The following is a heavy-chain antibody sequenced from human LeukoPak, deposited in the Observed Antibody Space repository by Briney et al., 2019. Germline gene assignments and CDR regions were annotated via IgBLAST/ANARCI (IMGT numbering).Heavy chain of an antibody. CDR3: ARDATVEAVAGGFDY. D-gene: IGHD6-19*01. Sequence: ASVKVSCKASGGTFSSYAISWVRQAPGQGLEWMGGIIPIFGTANYAQKFQGRVTITADESTSTAYMELSSLRSEDTAVYYCARDATVEAVAGGFDYWGQGTLVTVSS. CDR2: IIPIFGTA. J-gene: IGHJ4*02. CDR1: GGTFSSYA. V-gene: IGHV1-69*01.